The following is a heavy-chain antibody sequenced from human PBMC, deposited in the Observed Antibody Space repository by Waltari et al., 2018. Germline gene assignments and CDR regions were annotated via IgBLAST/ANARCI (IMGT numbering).Heavy chain of an antibody. Sequence: QVQLQQWGAGLLKPSETLSLTCAVYGGSFSGYYWSWIRQPPGKGLEWIGEINPSGSTNYNPALKSRVTISVGTSKNQFSRKLSSVTAADTAVYYCARGTSDSSGYVLRYWGQGTLVTVSS. CDR3: ARGTSDSSGYVLRY. V-gene: IGHV4-34*01. D-gene: IGHD3-22*01. J-gene: IGHJ4*02. CDR1: GGSFSGYY. CDR2: INPSGST.